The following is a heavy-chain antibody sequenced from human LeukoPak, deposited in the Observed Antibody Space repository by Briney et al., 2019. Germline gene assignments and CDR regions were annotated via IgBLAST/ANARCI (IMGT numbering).Heavy chain of an antibody. CDR1: VYTFTHYG. Sequence: ASVPVSCMVSVYTFTHYGISWVGPPPSRGGEWMGWISAYNENTNFAQKLQGRVTMTTDTSTSTAYMELRSLRSDDTAVYYCARDIRGYSYGPTGVDYWGQGTLVTVSS. V-gene: IGHV1-18*04. CDR3: ARDIRGYSYGPTGVDY. CDR2: ISAYNENT. D-gene: IGHD5-18*01. J-gene: IGHJ4*02.